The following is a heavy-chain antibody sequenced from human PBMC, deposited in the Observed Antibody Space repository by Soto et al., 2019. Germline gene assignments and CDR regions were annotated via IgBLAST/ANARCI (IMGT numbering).Heavy chain of an antibody. CDR2: IYSGGST. J-gene: IGHJ4*02. V-gene: IGHV3-66*01. D-gene: IGHD2-8*01. Sequence: EVQLVESGGGLVQPGGSLRLSCAASGFTVSSNYMSWVRQAPGKGLEWVSVIYSGGSTYYADSVKGRFTISRDNSKNTLYLQMNSLRAEDTAVYYCARESRHCTIGVCYKLHFDYWGQGTLVTVSS. CDR1: GFTVSSNY. CDR3: ARESRHCTIGVCYKLHFDY.